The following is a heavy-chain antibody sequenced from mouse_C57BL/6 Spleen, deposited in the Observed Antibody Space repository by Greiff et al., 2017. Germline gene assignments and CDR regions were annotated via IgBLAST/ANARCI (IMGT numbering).Heavy chain of an antibody. J-gene: IGHJ4*01. D-gene: IGHD2-2*01. CDR2: IDPSDSET. Sequence: VQLQQPGAELVRPGSSVKLSCKASGYTFTSYWMHWVKLRPIQGLKLIGNIDPSDSETHYNQKFKDKATLTVDKSSSTAYMQLSSLTSEDSAVYYCARGVTRAMDYWGQGTSVTVSS. V-gene: IGHV1-52*01. CDR1: GYTFTSYW. CDR3: ARGVTRAMDY.